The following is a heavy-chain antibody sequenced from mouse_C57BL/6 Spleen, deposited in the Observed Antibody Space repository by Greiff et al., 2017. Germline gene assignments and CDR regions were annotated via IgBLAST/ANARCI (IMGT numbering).Heavy chain of an antibody. CDR3: AREFITTGDY. CDR1: GYTFTDYY. Sequence: VQLQQSGPELVKPGASVKISCKASGYTFTDYYMNWVKQSHGKSLEWIGDINPNNGGTSYNQKFKGKATLTVDKSSSTAYMELRSLTSEDSAVYYCAREFITTGDYWGQGTTLTVSS. CDR2: INPNNGGT. J-gene: IGHJ2*01. D-gene: IGHD1-1*01. V-gene: IGHV1-26*01.